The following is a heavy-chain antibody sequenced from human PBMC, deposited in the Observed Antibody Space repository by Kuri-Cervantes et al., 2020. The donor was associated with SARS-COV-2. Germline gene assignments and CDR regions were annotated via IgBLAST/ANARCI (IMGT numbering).Heavy chain of an antibody. CDR1: GFTFSSYS. Sequence: GGSLRLSCAASGFTFSSYSMNWVRQAPGKGLEWVSVIYSGGSTYYADSVKGRFTISRDNSKNTLYLQMNSLRAEDTAVYYCARKVSSWYDYWGQGTLVTVSS. V-gene: IGHV3-66*01. J-gene: IGHJ4*02. CDR3: ARKVSSWYDY. D-gene: IGHD6-13*01. CDR2: IYSGGST.